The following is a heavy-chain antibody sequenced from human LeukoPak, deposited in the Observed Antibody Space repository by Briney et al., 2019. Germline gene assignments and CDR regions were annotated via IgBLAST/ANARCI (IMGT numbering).Heavy chain of an antibody. CDR1: GYTFTSYY. V-gene: IGHV1-46*01. CDR2: INPSGGIT. J-gene: IGHJ5*02. Sequence: ASVKVSCKASGYTFTSYYIHWVRQAPGQGLEWMGIINPSGGITSCAQRFQGRVTLTRDTSTSTVYMELSSLRSEDTAVYYCARLEQAVVVAATPGGNWFDPWGQGTLVTVSS. CDR3: ARLEQAVVVAATPGGNWFDP. D-gene: IGHD2-15*01.